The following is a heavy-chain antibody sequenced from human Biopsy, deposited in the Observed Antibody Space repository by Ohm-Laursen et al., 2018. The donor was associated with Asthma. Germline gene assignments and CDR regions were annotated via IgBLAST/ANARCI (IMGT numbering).Heavy chain of an antibody. CDR1: GGSINSSTW. V-gene: IGHV4-4*02. CDR2: FFHTGST. CDR3: AVYSSGGFDY. D-gene: IGHD6-6*01. J-gene: IGHJ4*02. Sequence: TLSLTCTVSGGSINSSTWWSWVRQPPGKGLEWIGEFFHTGSTNYNPSLKSRITISVDASKNQFSLKLNSVTAADTAIYYCAVYSSGGFDYWGQGSLVTVSS.